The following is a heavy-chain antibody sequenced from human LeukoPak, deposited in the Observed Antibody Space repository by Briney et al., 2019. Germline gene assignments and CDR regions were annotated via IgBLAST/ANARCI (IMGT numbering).Heavy chain of an antibody. CDR1: GGSISSFY. CDR2: IYYSGSA. CDR3: ARQSISGSSLSYFDY. D-gene: IGHD3-22*01. V-gene: IGHV4-59*01. Sequence: SETLSLTCTVSGGSISSFYWSWIRQPPGKGLEWIGYIYYSGSANYNPSLKSRVTISVDTSKNQCSLKLSSVTAADTAVYYCARQSISGSSLSYFDYWGQGTLVNVSS. J-gene: IGHJ4*02.